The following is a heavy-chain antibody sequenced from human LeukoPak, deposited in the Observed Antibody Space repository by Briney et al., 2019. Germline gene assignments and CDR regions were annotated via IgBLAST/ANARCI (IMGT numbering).Heavy chain of an antibody. CDR3: ASSAPTYYYDSSGYLYAFDI. Sequence: SETLSLTCTVSGGSISRYYWSWIRQPPGKGLEWIGYIYYSGSTNYNPSLKSRVTISVDTSKNQFSLKLSSVTAADTAVYYCASSAPTYYYDSSGYLYAFDIWGQGTMVTVSS. CDR2: IYYSGST. CDR1: GGSISRYY. V-gene: IGHV4-59*01. J-gene: IGHJ3*02. D-gene: IGHD3-22*01.